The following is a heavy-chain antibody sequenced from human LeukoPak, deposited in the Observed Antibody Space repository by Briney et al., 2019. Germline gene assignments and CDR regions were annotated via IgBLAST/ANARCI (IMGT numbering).Heavy chain of an antibody. CDR2: IYYSGGT. V-gene: IGHV4-61*08. CDR3: ASQSYGSSVAY. D-gene: IGHD6-13*01. CDR1: GGSISSGGYY. Sequence: SETLSLTCTVSGGSISSGGYYWSWIRQPPGKGLEWIGYIYYSGGTNYNPSLESRVIISVDMSKNQFSLKLTSVTAADTARYYCASQSYGSSVAYWGQGTLVTVSS. J-gene: IGHJ4*02.